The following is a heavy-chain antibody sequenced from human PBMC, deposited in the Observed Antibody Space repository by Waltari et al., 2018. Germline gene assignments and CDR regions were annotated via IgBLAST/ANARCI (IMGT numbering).Heavy chain of an antibody. J-gene: IGHJ4*02. CDR3: ARDRGYQDY. V-gene: IGHV4-59*01. D-gene: IGHD3-10*01. Sequence: QVQLQESGPGLVKPSETLSLTCPVSGVSLSSYYWSWIRQPPGKGLEWIGYIYSSGSTNYNPSLKSRVIISVDTSKNQFSLKVRSMTAADTAVYYCARDRGYQDYWGQGTLVTVSS. CDR2: IYSSGST. CDR1: GVSLSSYY.